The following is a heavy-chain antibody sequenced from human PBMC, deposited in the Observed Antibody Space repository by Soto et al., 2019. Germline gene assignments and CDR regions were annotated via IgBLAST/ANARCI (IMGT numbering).Heavy chain of an antibody. Sequence: EVQLLESGGGLVQPGGSLRLSCAASGFTFSSYAMKWVRQAPGEGLEWVSLIGESGTPTYYADSVKGRFTISRDNSGNTLFREMYSLRAEDTAVYYCARYIPGVRYYGMDVWGQGTTVIVS. J-gene: IGHJ6*02. V-gene: IGHV3-23*01. D-gene: IGHD2-2*01. CDR2: IGESGTPT. CDR3: ARYIPGVRYYGMDV. CDR1: GFTFSSYA.